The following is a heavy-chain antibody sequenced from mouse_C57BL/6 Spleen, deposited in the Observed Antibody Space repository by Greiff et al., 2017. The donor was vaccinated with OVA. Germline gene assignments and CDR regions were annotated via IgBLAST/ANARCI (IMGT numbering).Heavy chain of an antibody. CDR3: ARARGNFYAMDY. D-gene: IGHD2-1*01. CDR2: ISYDGSN. J-gene: IGHJ4*01. V-gene: IGHV3-6*01. Sequence: EVKLEESGPGLVKPSQSLSLTCSVTGYSITSGYYWNWIRQFPGNKLEWMGYISYDGSNNYNPSLKNRISITRDTSKNQFFLKLNSVTTEDTATYYCARARGNFYAMDYWGQGTSVTVSS. CDR1: GYSITSGYY.